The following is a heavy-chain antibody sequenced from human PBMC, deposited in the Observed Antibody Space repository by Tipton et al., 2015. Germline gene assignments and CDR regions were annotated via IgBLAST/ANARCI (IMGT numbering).Heavy chain of an antibody. CDR2: IYYSGST. CDR1: GDSVGSGGYY. CDR3: ARPVPGAFDI. V-gene: IGHV4-31*03. J-gene: IGHJ3*02. D-gene: IGHD3-10*01. Sequence: TLSLTCTVSGDSVGSGGYYWTWIRQHPGKGLEWIGYIYYSGSTDYNPSLKSRVTISVDTSKNQFSLKLTSVTAADTAVYYCARPVPGAFDIWGQGTMVTVSS.